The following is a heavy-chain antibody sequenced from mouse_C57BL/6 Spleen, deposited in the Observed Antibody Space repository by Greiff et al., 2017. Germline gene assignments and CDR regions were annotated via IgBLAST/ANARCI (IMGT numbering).Heavy chain of an antibody. Sequence: QVQLQQPGAELVMPGASVKLSCKASGYTFTSYWMHWVKQRPGQGLEWIGEIDPSDSYTNYNQKFKGKSTLTVDKSSSTAYMQLSSLTSEDSAVYYCARSYSNGYFDVWGTGTTVTVSS. V-gene: IGHV1-69*01. CDR1: GYTFTSYW. J-gene: IGHJ1*03. CDR3: ARSYSNGYFDV. CDR2: IDPSDSYT. D-gene: IGHD2-5*01.